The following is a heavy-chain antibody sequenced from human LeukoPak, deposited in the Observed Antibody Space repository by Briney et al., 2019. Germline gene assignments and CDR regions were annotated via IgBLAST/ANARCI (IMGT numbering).Heavy chain of an antibody. D-gene: IGHD6-19*01. V-gene: IGHV5-51*01. J-gene: IGHJ4*02. Sequence: SPSFQGQVTISADKSISTAYLQWSSLKASDTAMYYCASLSIAVAGRGFDYWGQGTLVTVSS. CDR3: ASLSIAVAGRGFDY.